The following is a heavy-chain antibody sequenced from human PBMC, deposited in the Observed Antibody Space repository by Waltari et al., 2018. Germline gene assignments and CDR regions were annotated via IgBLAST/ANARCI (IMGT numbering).Heavy chain of an antibody. V-gene: IGHV4-31*03. J-gene: IGHJ3*02. CDR2: IDSSGST. CDR1: GGSISRGGYY. Sequence: QVQLQESGPGLVKPSQTLSLTCTVSGGSISRGGYYWGWIRQHPGKGLEWIGYIDSSGSTYYNPSLKSRVTISVDTSKNQFSLKLSSVTAADTAVYYCARDPGNAFDIWGQGTMVTVSS. CDR3: ARDPGNAFDI.